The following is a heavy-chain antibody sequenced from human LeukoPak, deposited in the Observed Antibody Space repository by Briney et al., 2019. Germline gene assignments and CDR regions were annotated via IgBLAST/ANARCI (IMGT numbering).Heavy chain of an antibody. J-gene: IGHJ6*03. V-gene: IGHV1-69*05. CDR3: ASMSSSTSYHYYYYMDV. CDR2: IIPIFGTA. Sequence: GASVKVSCKASGGTFSSYAISWVRQAPGQGLEWMGGIIPIFGTANYAQKLQGRVTMTTDTSTSTAYMELRSLRSDDTAVYYCASMSSSTSYHYYYYMDVWGKGTTVTVSS. D-gene: IGHD2-2*01. CDR1: GGTFSSYA.